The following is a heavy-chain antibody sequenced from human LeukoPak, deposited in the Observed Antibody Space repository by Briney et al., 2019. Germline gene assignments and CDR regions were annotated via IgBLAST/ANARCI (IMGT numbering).Heavy chain of an antibody. CDR2: IYYSGST. J-gene: IGHJ4*02. CDR1: GGSISSSSYY. V-gene: IGHV4-39*01. Sequence: SETLSLTCTVSGGSISSSSYYWGWIRQPPGKGLEWIGSIYYSGSTYYNPSLKSRVTISVDTSKNQFSLKLSSVTAADTAVYYCARHKGPYSSSPLDYWGRGTLVTVSS. CDR3: ARHKGPYSSSPLDY. D-gene: IGHD6-13*01.